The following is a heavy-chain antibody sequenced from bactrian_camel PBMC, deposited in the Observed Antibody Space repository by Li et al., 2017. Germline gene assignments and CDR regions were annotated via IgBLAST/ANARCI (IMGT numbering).Heavy chain of an antibody. J-gene: IGHJ6*01. D-gene: IGHD2*01. Sequence: VQLVESGGGSVQAGGPLRLSCLASGYTVSAQCMGWFRRAPGKERVAVAVINTGDGTTYYADSVMGRVTISQDNAKNTVYLQMNSLKPEDTAMYYCAARGPYCYTKLSVADFTYWGQGTQVTVS. CDR1: GYTVSAQC. V-gene: IGHV3S40*01. CDR2: INTGDGTT. CDR3: AARGPYCYTKLSVADFTY.